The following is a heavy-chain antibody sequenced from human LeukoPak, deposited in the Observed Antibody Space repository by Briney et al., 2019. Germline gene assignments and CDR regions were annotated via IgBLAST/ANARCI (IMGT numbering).Heavy chain of an antibody. D-gene: IGHD6-13*01. Sequence: GGSLRLSCAASGFTVSSNYMSWIRQAPGKGLEWTSYITDDSKTMYYADSVKGRFTVSRDNAKNSLYLQMNSLRAEDTAVYYCASIAAAGHSWGQGTLVTVSS. CDR2: ITDDSKTM. J-gene: IGHJ4*02. CDR3: ASIAAAGHS. CDR1: GFTVSSNY. V-gene: IGHV3-11*04.